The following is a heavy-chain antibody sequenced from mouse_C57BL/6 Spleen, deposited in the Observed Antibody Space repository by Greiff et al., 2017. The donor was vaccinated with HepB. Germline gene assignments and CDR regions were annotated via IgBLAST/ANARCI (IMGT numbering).Heavy chain of an antibody. CDR2: IRSKSNNYAT. CDR3: VRNWDNYAMDY. Sequence: VQLVESGGGLVQPKGSLKLSCAASGFSFNTYAMNWVRQAPGKGLEWVARIRSKSNNYATYYADSVKDRFTISRDDSESMLYLQMNNLKTEDTAMYYCVRNWDNYAMDYWGQGTSVTVSS. V-gene: IGHV10-1*01. CDR1: GFSFNTYA. D-gene: IGHD4-1*01. J-gene: IGHJ4*01.